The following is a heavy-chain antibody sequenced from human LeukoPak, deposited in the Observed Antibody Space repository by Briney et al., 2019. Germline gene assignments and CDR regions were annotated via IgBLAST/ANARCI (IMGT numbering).Heavy chain of an antibody. CDR1: GGSISNSSYY. V-gene: IGHV4-39*01. CDR3: GRQVSMRVFAFAI. Sequence: SETLSLTCPVSGGSISNSSYYWGWIRQPPGKGLEWIGSIYYSGNTYYNPSLKSRVAIEADTSKNRFPLAVTPVTAANAAVYYGGRQVSMRVFAFAIWGQGAMVAVSS. J-gene: IGHJ3*02. CDR2: IYYSGNT. D-gene: IGHD2/OR15-2a*01.